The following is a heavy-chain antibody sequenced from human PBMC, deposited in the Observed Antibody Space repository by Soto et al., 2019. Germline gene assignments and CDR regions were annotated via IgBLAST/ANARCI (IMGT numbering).Heavy chain of an antibody. CDR2: INAGNGNT. Sequence: ASVKVSCKASGYTFTSCSIHWVRQAPGQRLGCMGWINAGNGNTKYSQKFQGRVTITRDTSASTAYMELSSLRSEDTAVYYCARARGGYYFVYWGPGTTVTFSS. V-gene: IGHV1-3*01. D-gene: IGHD2-15*01. CDR3: ARARGGYYFVY. J-gene: IGHJ4*03. CDR1: GYTFTSCS.